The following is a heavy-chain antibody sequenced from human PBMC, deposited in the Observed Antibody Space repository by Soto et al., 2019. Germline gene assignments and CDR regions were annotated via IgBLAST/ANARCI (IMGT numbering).Heavy chain of an antibody. CDR2: IKSKTDGGTT. CDR1: GFNFSTYW. D-gene: IGHD6-6*01. V-gene: IGHV3-15*01. CDR3: TTDSTIAVRPPSDY. J-gene: IGHJ4*02. Sequence: EVQLVESGGGLVQPGGSLRLSCATSGFNFSTYWVHWVRQAPGKGVVWVGRIKSKTDGGTTDYAAPVKGRITISRDDLKNRLYLQMSSLKTEDTAVYYCTTDSTIAVRPPSDYWGQGTLVTVSS.